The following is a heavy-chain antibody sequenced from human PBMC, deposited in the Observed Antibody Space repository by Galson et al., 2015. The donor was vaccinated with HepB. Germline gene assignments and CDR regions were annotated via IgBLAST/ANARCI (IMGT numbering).Heavy chain of an antibody. D-gene: IGHD4-23*01. CDR2: ISFDGNST. V-gene: IGHV3-74*01. Sequence: LRLSCAASGFTFSTYWMHWVRQAPGEGLVWVSRISFDGNSTSYANSVKGRFTISRDNAKNTLNLQMNSLRAEDTAVYYCARADYGGNSGAFDCWGQGTLVTVSS. CDR3: ARADYGGNSGAFDC. J-gene: IGHJ4*02. CDR1: GFTFSTYW.